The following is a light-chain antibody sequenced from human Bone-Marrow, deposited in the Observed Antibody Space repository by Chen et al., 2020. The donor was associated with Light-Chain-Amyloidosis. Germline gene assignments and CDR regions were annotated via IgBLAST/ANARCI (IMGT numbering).Light chain of an antibody. CDR2: GSS. Sequence: EIVLTQSPGTLSLSPGEGANLSCRASQTISSNYLTWYQQKFGQDPRLLIYGSSSRATGIPERCTGSGSGTVFTLTINRLEPEDFAMYYCQHYGTSPLTFGGGTKVEIK. CDR3: QHYGTSPLT. J-gene: IGKJ4*01. CDR1: QTISSNY. V-gene: IGKV3-20*01.